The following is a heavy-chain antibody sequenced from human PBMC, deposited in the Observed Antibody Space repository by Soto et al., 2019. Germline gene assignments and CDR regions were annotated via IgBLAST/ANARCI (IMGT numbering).Heavy chain of an antibody. Sequence: SETLSLTCTVSGGSISSGDYYWSWIRQPPGKGLEWIGYIYYSGSTYYNPSLKSRVTISLDRSKNQFSLKLSSVTAADTAVYYCAREGSRYAAYDFDYWGQGTLVTVSS. V-gene: IGHV4-30-4*01. D-gene: IGHD3-10*01. CDR1: GGSISSGDYY. CDR2: IYYSGST. J-gene: IGHJ4*02. CDR3: AREGSRYAAYDFDY.